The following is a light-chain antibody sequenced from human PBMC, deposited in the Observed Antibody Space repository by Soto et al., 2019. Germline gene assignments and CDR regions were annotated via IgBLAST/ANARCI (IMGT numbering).Light chain of an antibody. V-gene: IGLV2-23*01. CDR3: CSYAGSSTGGV. CDR2: EGS. Sequence: QSALTQPASVSGSPGQSITISCTGTSSDVGSYNLVSWYQQHPGKAPKLMIYEGSKGPSGVSNRFSGSKSGNTASLTISGLQAEDEADYYCCSYAGSSTGGVFGGGTKLTVL. CDR1: SSDVGSYNL. J-gene: IGLJ2*01.